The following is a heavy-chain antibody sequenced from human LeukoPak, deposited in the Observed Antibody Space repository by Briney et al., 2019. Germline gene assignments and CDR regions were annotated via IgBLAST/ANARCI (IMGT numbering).Heavy chain of an antibody. J-gene: IGHJ5*02. CDR1: GGSISSYY. Sequence: SETLSLTCTVSGGSISSYYWSWIRQPAGKGVECIGRIYTSGSTNYNPSLKSRVTMSVDTSKNQFSLKLSSVTAADTAVYYCARGPLIVVVPAASGPYNWFDPWGQGTLVTVSS. V-gene: IGHV4-4*07. CDR3: ARGPLIVVVPAASGPYNWFDP. D-gene: IGHD2-2*01. CDR2: IYTSGST.